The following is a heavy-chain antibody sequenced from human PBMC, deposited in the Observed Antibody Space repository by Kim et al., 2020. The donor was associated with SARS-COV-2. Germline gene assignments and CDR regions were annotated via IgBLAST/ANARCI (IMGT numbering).Heavy chain of an antibody. Sequence: GGSLRLSCAASGFTFSTYGIHWVRQAPGKGLEWVAVISHDGMNTYYADSVKGRFTISRDNSKKSLYLQMNSLRAEDTAIYYCAKDVASTVRFFDYWGQGSLVTVSS. D-gene: IGHD4-17*01. J-gene: IGHJ4*02. CDR2: ISHDGMNT. CDR1: GFTFSTYG. V-gene: IGHV3-30*18. CDR3: AKDVASTVRFFDY.